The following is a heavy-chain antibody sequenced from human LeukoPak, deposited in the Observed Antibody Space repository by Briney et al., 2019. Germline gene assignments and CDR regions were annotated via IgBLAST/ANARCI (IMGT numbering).Heavy chain of an antibody. J-gene: IGHJ4*02. CDR2: IYNSGTS. V-gene: IGHV4-59*08. CDR3: ARPFGYTQDYFDF. D-gene: IGHD1-1*01. CDR1: GGTISGYY. Sequence: SETLSLTCTVSGGTISGYYWTWIRQPPGKGLDWVANIYNSGTSNYNPSLQSRLTISVDTSKNQVSLRLSSVTAADTAIYYCARPFGYTQDYFDFWGQGILVTVSS.